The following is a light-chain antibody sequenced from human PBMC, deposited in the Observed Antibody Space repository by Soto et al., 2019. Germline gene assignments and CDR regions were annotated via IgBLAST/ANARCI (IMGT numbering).Light chain of an antibody. CDR2: DAS. Sequence: EIVLTQSPATLSLSPGERATLSCRASQSVSSNLAWYQQKPGQAPRLLIYDASNRATGIPARFSGSWSGTDFTLTISRLEPEDFAVYYCQRGDTFGQGTDWRL. CDR3: QRGDT. CDR1: QSVSSN. V-gene: IGKV3-11*01. J-gene: IGKJ5*01.